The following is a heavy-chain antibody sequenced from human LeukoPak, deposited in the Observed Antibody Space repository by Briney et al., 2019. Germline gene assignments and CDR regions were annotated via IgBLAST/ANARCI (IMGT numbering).Heavy chain of an antibody. CDR3: ARVGPTGYFDY. CDR1: AFPFSSYG. J-gene: IGHJ4*02. V-gene: IGHV3-33*01. CDR2: IWHDGSYK. Sequence: GGSLRLSCTTSAFPFSSYGMHWVRQAPGKGLEWVAVIWHDGSYKYYADSVKGRFTISRDNSKDTLYLQMNSLKVEDTAVYYCARVGPTGYFDYWGQKTLVTVSS. D-gene: IGHD4-17*01.